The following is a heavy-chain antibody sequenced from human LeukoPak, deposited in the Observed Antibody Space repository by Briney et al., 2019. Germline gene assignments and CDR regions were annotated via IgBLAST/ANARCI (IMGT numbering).Heavy chain of an antibody. CDR3: ARDGRYCSGGSGPAPSYYYGMDV. CDR2: INPYNGNT. V-gene: IGHV1-18*01. D-gene: IGHD2-15*01. CDR1: GYTFTNYG. J-gene: IGHJ6*02. Sequence: ASVKVSCKASGYTFTNYGISWVRPAPGQGLEWMGWINPYNGNTNYAQKLQGRVTMATDTSTSTAYMELRSLRSDDTAVYYCARDGRYCSGGSGPAPSYYYGMDVWGQGTTVTVSS.